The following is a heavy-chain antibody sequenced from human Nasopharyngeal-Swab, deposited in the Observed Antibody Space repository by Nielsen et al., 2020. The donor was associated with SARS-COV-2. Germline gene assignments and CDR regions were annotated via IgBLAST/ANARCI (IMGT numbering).Heavy chain of an antibody. J-gene: IGHJ4*02. D-gene: IGHD4-17*01. CDR3: ARTTLYGDYDKLDFDY. CDR2: IYTSGST. CDR1: GGSFSGYY. V-gene: IGHV4-4*08. Sequence: SETLSLTCAVYGGSFSGYYWSWIRQPPGKGLEWIGRIYTSGSTNYNPSLKSRVTISVDTSKNQFSLKLSSVTAADTAVYYCARTTLYGDYDKLDFDYWGQGTLVTVSS.